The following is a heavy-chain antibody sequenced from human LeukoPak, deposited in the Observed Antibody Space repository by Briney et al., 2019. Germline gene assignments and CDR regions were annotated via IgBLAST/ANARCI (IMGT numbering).Heavy chain of an antibody. CDR1: GGTFSSFG. CDR3: ARSSGEMATIDYYYMDV. V-gene: IGHV1-69*13. Sequence: SVKVSCKASGGTFSSFGISWVRQAPGQGLEWMGGIIPIFGSANYAPKFQGRVTITADASTTTAYMELSRLRPEDTAVYYGARSSGEMATIDYYYMDVWGIGTTVTVSS. CDR2: IIPIFGSA. D-gene: IGHD5-24*01. J-gene: IGHJ6*03.